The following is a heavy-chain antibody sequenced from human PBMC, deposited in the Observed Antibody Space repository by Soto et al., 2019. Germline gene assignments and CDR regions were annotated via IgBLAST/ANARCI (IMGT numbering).Heavy chain of an antibody. J-gene: IGHJ4*02. V-gene: IGHV4-59*01. Sequence: QVQLQESGPGLVKPSETLSLTCTVSGGSISSYYWSWIRQPPGEGLEWIGYIYNSGSTNYNPSLKRRVTISADTSKNQFSLKLNSVTAADTAVYYCTRGRPGYSSSWYGGHYFDYWGQGTLVTVSS. CDR3: TRGRPGYSSSWYGGHYFDY. CDR2: IYNSGST. CDR1: GGSISSYY. D-gene: IGHD6-13*01.